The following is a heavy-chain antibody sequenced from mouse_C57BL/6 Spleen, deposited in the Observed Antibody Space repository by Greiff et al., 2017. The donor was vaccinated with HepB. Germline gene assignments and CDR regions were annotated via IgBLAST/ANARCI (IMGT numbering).Heavy chain of an antibody. Sequence: VQLQESGPGLVKPSQSLSLTCSVTGYSITSGYYWNWIRQFPGNKLEWMGYISYDGSNNYNPSLKNRISITRDTSKNQFFLKLNSVTTEDTATYYCARNQGTGTNWFAYWGQGTLVTVSA. CDR3: ARNQGTGTNWFAY. D-gene: IGHD4-1*01. V-gene: IGHV3-6*01. CDR1: GYSITSGYY. J-gene: IGHJ3*01. CDR2: ISYDGSN.